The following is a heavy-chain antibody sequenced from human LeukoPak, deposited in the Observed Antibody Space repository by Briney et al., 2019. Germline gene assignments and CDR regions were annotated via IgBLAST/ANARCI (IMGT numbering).Heavy chain of an antibody. J-gene: IGHJ4*02. D-gene: IGHD3-22*01. CDR3: ARGRLGYYDSSGYYGRWDY. Sequence: PGGSLRLSCAASGFTFSSYWMSWVRQAPGKGLEWVANIKQDGSEKYYVDSVKGRFTISRDNAKNSLYLQMNSLRAEDTAVYYCARGRLGYYDSSGYYGRWDYWGQGTLVTVSS. CDR1: GFTFSSYW. CDR2: IKQDGSEK. V-gene: IGHV3-7*01.